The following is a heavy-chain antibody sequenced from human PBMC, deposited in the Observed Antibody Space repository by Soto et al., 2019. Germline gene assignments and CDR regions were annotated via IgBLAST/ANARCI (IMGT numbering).Heavy chain of an antibody. CDR3: ASGWFGELLYPYYYGRDV. V-gene: IGHV1-69*01. CDR2: IIPIFGTA. D-gene: IGHD3-10*01. Sequence: QVQLVQSGAEVKKPGSSVKVSCKASGGTFSSYAISWVRQAPGQGLEWMGGIIPIFGTANYAQKFQGRVTITADESTSTAYMELSSLRSEDTAVYYCASGWFGELLYPYYYGRDVWGQGTTVTVSS. CDR1: GGTFSSYA. J-gene: IGHJ6*02.